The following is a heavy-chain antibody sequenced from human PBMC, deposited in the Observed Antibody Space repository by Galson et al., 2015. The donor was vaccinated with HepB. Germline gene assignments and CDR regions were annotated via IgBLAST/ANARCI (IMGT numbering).Heavy chain of an antibody. CDR2: IGSDGSNI. CDR3: VNLCGGDCYYSPEE. J-gene: IGHJ4*02. D-gene: IGHD2-21*02. CDR1: DFTFSRYW. Sequence: SLRLSCAASDFTFSRYWMHWVRQAPGKGLVWVSGIGSDGSNISYADSVEGRFTISRDNAKNTLYLQMNSLRAEDTAVYYCVNLCGGDCYYSPEEWGQGILVTVSS. V-gene: IGHV3-74*01.